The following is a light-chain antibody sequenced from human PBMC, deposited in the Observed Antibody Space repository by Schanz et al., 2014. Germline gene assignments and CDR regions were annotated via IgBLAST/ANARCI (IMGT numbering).Light chain of an antibody. CDR1: ESVSSN. CDR3: QQYGSSPRWT. V-gene: IGKV3D-15*01. J-gene: IGKJ1*01. CDR2: DAT. Sequence: EIVLTQSSGTLSLSPGERATLSCRASESVSSNLAWYQQKPGQAPRLLIFDATNRATDIPARFSGSGSGTEFTLTISSLQSEDFAVYYCQQYGSSPRWTFGQGTKVEIK.